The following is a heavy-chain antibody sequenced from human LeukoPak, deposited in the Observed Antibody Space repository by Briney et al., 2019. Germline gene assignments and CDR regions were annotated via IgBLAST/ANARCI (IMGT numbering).Heavy chain of an antibody. V-gene: IGHV4-39*01. D-gene: IGHD7-27*01. J-gene: IGHJ4*02. Sequence: SETLSLTCTVSGGSISSRSYSWGWIRQPPGKGLEWIGSISFTGSTYYNPSLRSRVTISVDTSKSQFSLRLSSVTAADAAVYYCARLDWGSGGSGSFGFWGQGTLVTVSS. CDR2: ISFTGST. CDR1: GGSISSRSYS. CDR3: ARLDWGSGGSGSFGF.